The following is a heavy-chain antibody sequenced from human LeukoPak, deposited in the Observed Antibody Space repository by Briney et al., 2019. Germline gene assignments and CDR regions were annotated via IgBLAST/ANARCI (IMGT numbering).Heavy chain of an antibody. Sequence: QTGGSLRLSCAASGFTFDDYAMPWVRHAPGKGLEWVSGISWNSGSIGYADSVKGRFTISRDNAKNSLYLQMNSLRAEDTALYYCARAYDSSGYYFDYWGQGTLVTVSS. CDR1: GFTFDDYA. D-gene: IGHD3-22*01. J-gene: IGHJ4*02. V-gene: IGHV3-9*01. CDR3: ARAYDSSGYYFDY. CDR2: ISWNSGSI.